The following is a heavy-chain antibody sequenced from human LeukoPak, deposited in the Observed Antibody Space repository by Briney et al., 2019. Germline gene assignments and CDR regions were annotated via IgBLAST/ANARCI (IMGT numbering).Heavy chain of an antibody. V-gene: IGHV1-2*02. CDR2: INPNSGGT. Sequence: ASVKVSCKASGYTFTGYYMHWVRQASGQGREWMGWINPNSGGTNYAQKFQGRVTMTRDTSISTAYMELSRLRSDDTAVYYCARELSMVRGLYWGQGTLVTVSS. CDR3: ARELSMVRGLY. CDR1: GYTFTGYY. J-gene: IGHJ4*02. D-gene: IGHD3-10*01.